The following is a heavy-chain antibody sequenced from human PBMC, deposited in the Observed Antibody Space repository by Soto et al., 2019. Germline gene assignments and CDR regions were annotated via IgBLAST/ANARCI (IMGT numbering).Heavy chain of an antibody. Sequence: GESLKISCKGSGYMFTNYWIGWVRQMPGKGLEWMGIIHGGDSNTRYSPSFDGQVTISTDKSINTAYLQWSSLKASDSAMYYCARRVTSSTGWDYRGQGTLVTVSS. CDR2: IHGGDSNT. J-gene: IGHJ4*02. CDR3: ARRVTSSTGWDY. D-gene: IGHD6-19*01. V-gene: IGHV5-51*01. CDR1: GYMFTNYW.